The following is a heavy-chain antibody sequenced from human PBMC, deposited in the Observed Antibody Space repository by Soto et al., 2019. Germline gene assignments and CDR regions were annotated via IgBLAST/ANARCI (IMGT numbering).Heavy chain of an antibody. Sequence: QVQLVESGGGVVQPGRALRLSCAASGFTFSSYGMHWVRQAPGKGLEWVAVIWYDGSDKYYADSVKGRFTISRDNSKNTPYLQMNSLRAEDTAVYYCALSWYSYYFDLWGQGTLVTVSS. CDR3: ALSWYSYYFDL. D-gene: IGHD1-1*01. V-gene: IGHV3-33*08. J-gene: IGHJ4*02. CDR1: GFTFSSYG. CDR2: IWYDGSDK.